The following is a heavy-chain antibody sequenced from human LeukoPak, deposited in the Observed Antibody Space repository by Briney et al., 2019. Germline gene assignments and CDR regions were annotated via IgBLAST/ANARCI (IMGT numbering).Heavy chain of an antibody. CDR3: ARHSSTSALDY. Sequence: AASVKVSCKASGYTFTSYDINWVRQAPGQGLEWMGIIYPGDSDTRYSPSFQGQVTISADKSISTAYLQWSSLKASDTAMYYCARHSSTSALDYWGQGTLVTVSS. CDR1: GYTFTSYD. V-gene: IGHV5-51*01. D-gene: IGHD1-1*01. J-gene: IGHJ4*02. CDR2: IYPGDSDT.